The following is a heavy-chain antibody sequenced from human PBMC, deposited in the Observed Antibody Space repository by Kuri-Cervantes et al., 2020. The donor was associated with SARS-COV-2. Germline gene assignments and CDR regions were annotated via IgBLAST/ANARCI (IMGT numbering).Heavy chain of an antibody. CDR1: GFTFSSYG. J-gene: IGHJ6*03. CDR2: IWYDGSNK. V-gene: IGHV3-33*01. CDR3: ARNAVAGTYYYYMDV. D-gene: IGHD6-19*01. Sequence: GESLKISCAASGFTFSSYGMHWVCQAPGKGLEWVAVIWYDGSNKYYADSVKGRFTISRDNSKNTLYLQMNSLRAEDTAVYYCARNAVAGTYYYYMDVWGKGTTVTVSS.